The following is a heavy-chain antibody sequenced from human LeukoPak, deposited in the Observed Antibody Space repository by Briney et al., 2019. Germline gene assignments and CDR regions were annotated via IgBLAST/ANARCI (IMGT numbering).Heavy chain of an antibody. CDR3: ARDRGPYYFDQ. CDR2: IWNDGRQK. CDR1: GFTFSSYG. Sequence: GGSLRLSWAASGFTFSSYGMHCVRQAPGKGLEWVAVIWNDGRQKYYADSVKGRFTISRDNSKNTLYLQMNSLRAEDTAVYYCARDRGPYYFDQWGQGTLLTVSS. J-gene: IGHJ4*02. V-gene: IGHV3-33*01.